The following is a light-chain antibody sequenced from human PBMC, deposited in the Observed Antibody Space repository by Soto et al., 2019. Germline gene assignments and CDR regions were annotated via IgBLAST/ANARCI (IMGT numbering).Light chain of an antibody. CDR3: QQYGSSPWT. CDR1: QSISTY. CDR2: DAS. V-gene: IGKV1-39*01. Sequence: DIQMTQSPSSLSASVGNRVTITCRASQSISTYLNWYQKKPGKAPNLLIYDASRLQSGVPSRFSGSGGGTDFTLTISRLEPEDFAVYYCQQYGSSPWTFGQGTKVEIK. J-gene: IGKJ1*01.